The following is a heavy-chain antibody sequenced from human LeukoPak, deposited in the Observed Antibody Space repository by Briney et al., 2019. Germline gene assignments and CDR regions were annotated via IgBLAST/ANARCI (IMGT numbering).Heavy chain of an antibody. J-gene: IGHJ6*03. V-gene: IGHV1-69*05. CDR3: ARGPIFGVVGAYYYYMDV. CDR1: GGTFSRYA. D-gene: IGHD3-3*01. CDR2: IIPIFGTA. Sequence: GSSVKVSCKASGGTFSRYAISWVRQAPGQGLEWMGGIIPIFGTANFAQKFQGRVAITTDESTSTAHMELSSLRSEDTAVYYCARGPIFGVVGAYYYYMDVWGKGTTVTVSS.